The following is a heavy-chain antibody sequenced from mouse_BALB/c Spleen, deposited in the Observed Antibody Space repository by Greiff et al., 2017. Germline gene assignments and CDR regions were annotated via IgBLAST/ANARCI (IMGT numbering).Heavy chain of an antibody. CDR1: GFTFSDYY. CDR2: ISDGGSYT. J-gene: IGHJ4*01. CDR3: ARDTRNAMDY. V-gene: IGHV5-4*02. Sequence: DVMLVESGGGLVKPGGSLKLSCAASGFTFSDYYMYWVRQTPEKRLEWVATISDGGSYTYYPDSVKGRFTISRDNAKNNLYLQMSSLKSEDTAMYYCARDTRNAMDYWGQGTSVTVSS.